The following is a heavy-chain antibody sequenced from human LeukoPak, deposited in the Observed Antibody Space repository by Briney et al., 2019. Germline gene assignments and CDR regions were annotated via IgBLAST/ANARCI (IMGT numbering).Heavy chain of an antibody. J-gene: IGHJ6*02. D-gene: IGHD3-22*01. CDR2: IYYSGST. CDR3: ARDRAPYDSSGYTFYYGMDV. V-gene: IGHV4-59*12. CDR1: GDSISSYY. Sequence: SETLSLTCTVSGDSISSYYWSWIRQPPGKGLEWIGYIYYSGSTNYNPSLKSRVTISVDTFKNQFSLKLSSVTAADTAVYYCARDRAPYDSSGYTFYYGMDVWGQGTTVTVSS.